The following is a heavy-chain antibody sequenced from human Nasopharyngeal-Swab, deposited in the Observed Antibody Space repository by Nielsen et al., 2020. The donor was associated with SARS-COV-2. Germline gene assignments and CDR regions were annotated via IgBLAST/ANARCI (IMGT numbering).Heavy chain of an antibody. J-gene: IGHJ4*02. D-gene: IGHD2-21*01. CDR2: IKKDGSEK. CDR3: ARGYCGGACPEGY. V-gene: IGHV3-7*03. Sequence: RHPPGKGLEWVANIKKDGSEKYYVDSVKGRFTISRDNAKNSLYLQMNSLRAEDTAVYYCARGYCGGACPEGYWGQGTLVTVSS.